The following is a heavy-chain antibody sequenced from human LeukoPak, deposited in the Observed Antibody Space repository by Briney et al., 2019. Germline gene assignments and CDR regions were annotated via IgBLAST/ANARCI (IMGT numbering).Heavy chain of an antibody. J-gene: IGHJ4*02. V-gene: IGHV3-7*01. Sequence: PGGSLRLSCAASGFTFSNYWMSWVRQAPGKGLEWVANIKEDGSEKKYVDSVKGRFTISRDNAKNSLYLQLDSLRSEDKVVDYCARAVTTAVDYWGQGTLVTVSS. D-gene: IGHD4-17*01. CDR3: ARAVTTAVDY. CDR2: IKEDGSEK. CDR1: GFTFSNYW.